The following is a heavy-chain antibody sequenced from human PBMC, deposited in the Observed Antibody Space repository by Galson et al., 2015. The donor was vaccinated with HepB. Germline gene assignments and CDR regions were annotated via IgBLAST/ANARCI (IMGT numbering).Heavy chain of an antibody. CDR1: GGTFSTYT. V-gene: IGHV1-69*13. CDR3: ARQYDTSGYYAY. D-gene: IGHD3-22*01. CDR2: ITPIFGTP. Sequence: SVKVSCKASGGTFSTYTISWVRQAPGQGLEWMGGITPIFGTPNYAQKFQGRVTITADESTSTTHMVLSRLTSEDTALYYCARQYDTSGYYAYWGQGTLVTVSP. J-gene: IGHJ4*02.